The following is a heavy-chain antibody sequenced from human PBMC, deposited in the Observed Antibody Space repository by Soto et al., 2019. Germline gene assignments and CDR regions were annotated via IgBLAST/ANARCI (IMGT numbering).Heavy chain of an antibody. CDR2: IYPGDHET. V-gene: IGHV5-51*01. J-gene: IGHJ4*02. D-gene: IGHD6-13*01. CDR3: ARRPRSSPYFDY. Sequence: PGASLKISCQCSGYTFSNFWIGWVRQLPGKGLEWMGIIYPGDHETRYSPSFHGKVTISADKSINTAYLQWNSLEASDTAFYFCARRPRSSPYFDYWGQGALVTVSS. CDR1: GYTFSNFW.